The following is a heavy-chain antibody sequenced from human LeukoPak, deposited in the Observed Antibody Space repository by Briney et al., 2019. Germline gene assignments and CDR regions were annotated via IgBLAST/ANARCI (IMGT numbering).Heavy chain of an antibody. V-gene: IGHV3-49*03. J-gene: IGHJ4*02. D-gene: IGHD6-19*01. CDR2: IRSKAYGGTT. Sequence: GGSLRLSCTASGFTFGDYAMSWFRQAPGKGLEWVGFIRSKAYGGTTDYAASVKGRFTILRDDSKSIAYLQMNSLKTEDTAVYYCTRDRWGAVAGRSDYWGQGTLVTVSS. CDR1: GFTFGDYA. CDR3: TRDRWGAVAGRSDY.